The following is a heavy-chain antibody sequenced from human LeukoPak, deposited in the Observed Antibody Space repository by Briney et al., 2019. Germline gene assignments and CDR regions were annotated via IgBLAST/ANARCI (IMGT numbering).Heavy chain of an antibody. D-gene: IGHD3-3*01. CDR2: IIPIFGTA. CDR1: GGTFSSYA. J-gene: IGHJ6*03. V-gene: IGHV1-69*01. CDR3: ALASNVDGFLEWRVYYYYMDV. Sequence: GSSVKVSCKASGGTFSSYAFSWVRQAPGQGLEWMGGIIPIFGTANYAQKFQGRVTITADESTSTAYMELSSLRSEDTAVYYCALASNVDGFLEWRVYYYYMDVWGKGTTVTVSS.